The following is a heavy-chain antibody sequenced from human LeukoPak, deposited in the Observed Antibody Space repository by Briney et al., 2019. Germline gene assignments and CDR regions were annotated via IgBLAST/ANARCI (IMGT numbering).Heavy chain of an antibody. CDR3: VRDGPSWGLL. Sequence: SETLSLTCAVSGGSIGTYYWSWIRQPAGKGLEWIGRIFTTGGANYNPSLKSRVTMSLDTSKNLFSLKLNSVTAADTAVYYCVRDGPSWGLLWGQGALVTVSS. J-gene: IGHJ4*02. D-gene: IGHD7-27*01. V-gene: IGHV4-4*07. CDR2: IFTTGGA. CDR1: GGSIGTYY.